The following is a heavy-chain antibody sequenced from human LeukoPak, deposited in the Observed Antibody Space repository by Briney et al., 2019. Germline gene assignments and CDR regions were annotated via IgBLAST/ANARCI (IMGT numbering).Heavy chain of an antibody. Sequence: GASVKVSCKASGYTFTSYDINWVRQATGQGLEWMGWMNPNSGNTGYAQKFQGRVTMTRNTSISTAYMELSSLRSEDTAVYYCARVRRNYRSYYFDYWGQGTLVTVSS. CDR3: ARVRRNYRSYYFDY. V-gene: IGHV1-8*01. J-gene: IGHJ4*02. CDR2: MNPNSGNT. CDR1: GYTFTSYD. D-gene: IGHD4-11*01.